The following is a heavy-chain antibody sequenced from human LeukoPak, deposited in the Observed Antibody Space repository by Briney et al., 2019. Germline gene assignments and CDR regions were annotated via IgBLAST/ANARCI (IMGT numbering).Heavy chain of an antibody. D-gene: IGHD3-10*01. CDR3: ARDYSGSLDY. CDR1: GGSLSSAHG. Sequence: PSETLSLTCTVSGGSLSSAHGWSWIRQPPGKGLEWIGYSQNSGCTNCNPTLKSRVTISVDTSKNQFSLKLSSVTAADTAVYYCARDYSGSLDYWGQGTLVTVSS. J-gene: IGHJ4*02. CDR2: SQNSGCT. V-gene: IGHV4-61*01.